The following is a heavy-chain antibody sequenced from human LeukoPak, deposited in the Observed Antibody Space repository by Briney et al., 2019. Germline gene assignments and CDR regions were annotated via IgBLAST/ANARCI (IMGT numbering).Heavy chain of an antibody. Sequence: GESLKISCKGSGYSFTSYWIGWVRQILGKGLEWMGIIYPGDFDTRYSPSFQGQATISADKSISTAYLQWSSLKASDTAMYYCARQVARAGYFDYWGQGTLVTVFS. CDR2: IYPGDFDT. D-gene: IGHD2-15*01. CDR1: GYSFTSYW. V-gene: IGHV5-51*01. CDR3: ARQVARAGYFDY. J-gene: IGHJ4*02.